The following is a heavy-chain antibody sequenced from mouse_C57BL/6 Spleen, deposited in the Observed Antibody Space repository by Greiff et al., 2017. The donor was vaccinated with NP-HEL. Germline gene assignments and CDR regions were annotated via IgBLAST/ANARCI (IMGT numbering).Heavy chain of an antibody. CDR2: IDPEDGET. D-gene: IGHD1-1*01. CDR1: GFNIKDYY. J-gene: IGHJ2*01. V-gene: IGHV14-2*01. Sequence: VHVKQSGAELVKPGASVKLSCTASGFNIKDYYMHWVKQRPEQGLEWIGRIDPEDGETKYAPKFQGKATITADTSSNTAYLQLSSLTSEDTAVYYCARSRGSSPFDYWGQGTTLTVSS. CDR3: ARSRGSSPFDY.